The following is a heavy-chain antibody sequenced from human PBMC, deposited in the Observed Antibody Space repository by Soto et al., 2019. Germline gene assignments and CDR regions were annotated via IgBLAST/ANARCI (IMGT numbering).Heavy chain of an antibody. CDR2: MNPNSGNT. Sequence: ASVKGSCKASGYTFTSYDIKWGLQVTGQGLEWMGWMNPNSGNTGYAQKFQGRVTMTRNTSISTAYMELSSLRSEDTAVYYCATSWSDDAFDIWGQGTMVTVSS. V-gene: IGHV1-8*01. CDR3: ATSWSDDAFDI. D-gene: IGHD1-26*01. CDR1: GYTFTSYD. J-gene: IGHJ3*02.